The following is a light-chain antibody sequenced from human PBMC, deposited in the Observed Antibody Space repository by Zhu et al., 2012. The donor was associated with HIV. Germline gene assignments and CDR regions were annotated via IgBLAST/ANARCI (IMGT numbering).Light chain of an antibody. CDR2: KAS. CDR1: QSISNW. J-gene: IGKJ2*01. Sequence: DIQMTQSPSTLSASVGDRVTITCRASQSISNWLAWYQQKPGKAPKLLIYKASNLESGVPSRFSGSGSGTEFTLTVSSLQPDDFVTYYCQQYNSYSYTFGQGTKLQIK. CDR3: QQYNSYSYT. V-gene: IGKV1-5*03.